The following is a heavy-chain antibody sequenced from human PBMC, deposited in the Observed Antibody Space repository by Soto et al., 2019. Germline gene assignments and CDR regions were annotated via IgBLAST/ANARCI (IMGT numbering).Heavy chain of an antibody. J-gene: IGHJ4*02. CDR3: AKRPQDCSGGSCYRNYFDY. D-gene: IGHD2-15*01. Sequence: EVQLLESGGGLVQPGGSLRLSCAASGFIFSNYDMSWVRLAPGKGLEWVSVISGSGGTTYYADSVKGRFTISRDNSKNKLYLQMNSLRAEDTAVYFCAKRPQDCSGGSCYRNYFDYWGQGTLVTVSS. V-gene: IGHV3-23*01. CDR1: GFIFSNYD. CDR2: ISGSGGTT.